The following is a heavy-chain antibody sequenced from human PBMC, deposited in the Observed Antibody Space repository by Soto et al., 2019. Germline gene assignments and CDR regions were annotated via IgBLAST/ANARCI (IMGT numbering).Heavy chain of an antibody. J-gene: IGHJ4*02. Sequence: QVQLVQSGAEVKKPGASVKVSCKASGYTFTSYGISWVRQAPGQGLEWMGWISAYNGNTNYAQKLQGRVTITTDTSTSTAYIERRSLGSADRAVNYCARGSSSSCHDYGGQGTLVTVSS. CDR2: ISAYNGNT. V-gene: IGHV1-18*01. CDR3: ARGSSSSCHDY. D-gene: IGHD6-13*01. CDR1: GYTFTSYG.